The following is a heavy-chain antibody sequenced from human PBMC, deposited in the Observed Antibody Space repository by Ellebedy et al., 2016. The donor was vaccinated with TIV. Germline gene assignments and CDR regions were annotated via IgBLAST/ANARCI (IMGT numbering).Heavy chain of an antibody. Sequence: GESLKISCAASGFIISGDWMSWVRQAPGKGLEWVAHINPDGSAEYYVDSVKGRFTISRDNAKNSLHLQMNGLRAEDTAVYYCARRRDSNHYDSRDAFDIWGQGTMVTVSS. CDR1: GFIISGDW. CDR2: INPDGSAE. V-gene: IGHV3-7*03. D-gene: IGHD3-22*01. CDR3: ARRRDSNHYDSRDAFDI. J-gene: IGHJ3*02.